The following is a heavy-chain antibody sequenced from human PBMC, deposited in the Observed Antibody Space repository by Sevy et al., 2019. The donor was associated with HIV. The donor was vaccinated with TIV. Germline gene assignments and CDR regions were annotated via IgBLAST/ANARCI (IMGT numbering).Heavy chain of an antibody. J-gene: IGHJ4*02. D-gene: IGHD2-2*01. CDR1: GGSFSGYY. CDR2: INHSGST. V-gene: IGHV4-34*01. CDR3: ASVEGYCSSTSCRPYFDY. Sequence: SETLSLTCAVYGGSFSGYYWSWIRQPPGKGLEWIGEINHSGSTNYNPSLKRRVTISVDTSKNQFSLKLSSVTAADTAVYYCASVEGYCSSTSCRPYFDYWGQGTLVTVSS.